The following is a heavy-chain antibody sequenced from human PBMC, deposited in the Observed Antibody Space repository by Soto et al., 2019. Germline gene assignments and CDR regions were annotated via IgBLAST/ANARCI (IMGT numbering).Heavy chain of an antibody. CDR2: IYYSGST. J-gene: IGHJ6*02. V-gene: IGHV4-59*08. CDR1: GGSISSYY. Sequence: PSETLSLTCTVSGGSISSYYWSWIRQPPGKGLEWIGYIYYSGSTNYNPSLKSRVTISLDTSKNHFSLKLSSLIAADTAVYYCARHSLPFFYGSGPWDVWGQGTTVTFSS. CDR3: ARHSLPFFYGSGPWDV. D-gene: IGHD3-10*01.